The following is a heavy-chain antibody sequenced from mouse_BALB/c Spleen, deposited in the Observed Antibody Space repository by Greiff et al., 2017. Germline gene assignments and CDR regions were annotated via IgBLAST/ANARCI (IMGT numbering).Heavy chain of an antibody. CDR1: GYTFTDYA. CDR3: ARSRLYDYDEFAY. CDR2: ISTYYGDA. Sequence: VHLVESGAELVRPGVSVKISCKGSGYTFTDYAMHWVKQSHAKSLEWIGVISTYYGDASYNQKFKGKATMTVDKSSSTAYMELARLTSEDSAIYYCARSRLYDYDEFAYWGQGTLVTVSA. V-gene: IGHV1S137*01. J-gene: IGHJ3*01. D-gene: IGHD2-4*01.